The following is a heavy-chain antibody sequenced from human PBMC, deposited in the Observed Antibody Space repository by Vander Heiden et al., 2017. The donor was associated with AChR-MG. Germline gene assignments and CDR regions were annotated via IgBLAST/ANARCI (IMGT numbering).Heavy chain of an antibody. J-gene: IGHJ4*02. CDR1: GLTFTNAW. V-gene: IGHV3-15*01. Sequence: EVQPVESGGGLVKLGGSLRLSCAASGLTFTNAWMSWVRQAPGKGLEWVGRIKSKTDGGTTDYAAPVKGRFTISRDDAKNTLYLQMNSLKTEDTAVYYCSYSYGYISGYWGQGTLVTVSS. D-gene: IGHD5-18*01. CDR3: SYSYGYISGY. CDR2: IKSKTDGGTT.